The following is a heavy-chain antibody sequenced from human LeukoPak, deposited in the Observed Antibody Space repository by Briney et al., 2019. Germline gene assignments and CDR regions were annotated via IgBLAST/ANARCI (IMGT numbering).Heavy chain of an antibody. CDR3: AREYGGNSGVGFDY. CDR1: GGSFSGYY. D-gene: IGHD4-23*01. CDR2: INHSGST. V-gene: IGHV4-34*01. J-gene: IGHJ4*02. Sequence: PSETLSLTCAVYGGSFSGYYWSWIRQPPGKGLEWIGEINHSGSTNYNPSLKSRVTMSVDTSKNQFSLKLSSVTAADTAVYYCAREYGGNSGVGFDYWGQGTLVTVSS.